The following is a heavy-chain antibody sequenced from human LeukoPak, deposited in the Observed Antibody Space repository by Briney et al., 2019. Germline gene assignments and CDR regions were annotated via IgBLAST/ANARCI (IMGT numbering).Heavy chain of an antibody. CDR3: AKGNYYDSSGYSFDY. D-gene: IGHD3-22*01. V-gene: IGHV3-30*02. Sequence: QPGGSLRLSCAASGFTFSSYGMHWVRQAPGKGLEWVAFIRYDGSNKYYADSVKGRFTISRDNSKNTLYLQMNSLRAEDTAVYYCAKGNYYDSSGYSFDYWGQGTLVTVSS. CDR2: IRYDGSNK. J-gene: IGHJ4*02. CDR1: GFTFSSYG.